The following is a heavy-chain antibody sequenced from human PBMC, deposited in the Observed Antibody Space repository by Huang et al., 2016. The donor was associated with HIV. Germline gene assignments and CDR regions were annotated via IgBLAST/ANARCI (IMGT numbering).Heavy chain of an antibody. CDR1: GGSFTGNY. J-gene: IGHJ6*02. V-gene: IGHV4-34*02. D-gene: IGHD3-3*01. Sequence: QMQLQQRGAGLLKPSETLSLTCGVSGGSFTGNYLTWIRQAQGKGLEWIGEVNDSGSTNSTPSLNGRVTISLDKSNRELSLNLRSVTAADTAVYYCARQWTILEWLLGLDVWGQGTTVIVSS. CDR2: VNDSGST. CDR3: ARQWTILEWLLGLDV.